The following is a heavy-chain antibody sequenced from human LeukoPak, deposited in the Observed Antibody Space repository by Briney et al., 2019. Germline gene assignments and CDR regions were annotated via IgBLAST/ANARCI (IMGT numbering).Heavy chain of an antibody. CDR2: IYPSGTT. J-gene: IGHJ4*02. D-gene: IGHD3-22*01. Sequence: SQTLSLTCAVSGGSINRGAFYWRWIRQPAGKGLEWIGRIYPSGTTNYNPSLKSRVTISLDTSKNQFSLKLSSVTAADTAVYYCAREGTFYYDSSGPYYFDSWGQGTLVTVSS. CDR3: AREGTFYYDSSGPYYFDS. V-gene: IGHV4-61*02. CDR1: GGSINRGAFY.